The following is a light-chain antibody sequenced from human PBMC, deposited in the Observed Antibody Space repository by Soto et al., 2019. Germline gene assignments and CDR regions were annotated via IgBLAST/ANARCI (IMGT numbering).Light chain of an antibody. CDR2: LGS. V-gene: IGKV2-28*01. J-gene: IGKJ4*01. Sequence: EIVLTQSPLSLPVTPGEPASISCRSSHNLLHSNGYYSLDWYLQKPGQSPQLLIYLGSNRASGVPDRVIGSGSGTAFTLTISRVEAEEVGVYFCAQDLATPFTFGGGTKVEIK. CDR1: HNLLHSNGYYS. CDR3: AQDLATPFT.